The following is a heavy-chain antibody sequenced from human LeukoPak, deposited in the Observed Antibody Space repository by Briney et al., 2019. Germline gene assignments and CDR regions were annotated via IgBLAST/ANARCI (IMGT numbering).Heavy chain of an antibody. J-gene: IGHJ6*04. CDR3: ARDVAGGSGSLWANYYYGMDV. CDR2: IYSGGSA. V-gene: IGHV3-53*01. D-gene: IGHD3-10*01. CDR1: GFTVSSNY. Sequence: PGGYLRLSCAASGFTVSSNYMSWVRQAPGKGPEWVSFIYSGGSAYYSDSVKGRFTISRDNSKNTLYLHMNSLRAEDTAVYYCARDVAGGSGSLWANYYYGMDVWGKGTTVTVSS.